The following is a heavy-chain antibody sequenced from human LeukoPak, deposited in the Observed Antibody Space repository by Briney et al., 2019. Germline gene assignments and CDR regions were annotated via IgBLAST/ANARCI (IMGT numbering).Heavy chain of an antibody. CDR1: RFTFSSYA. CDR3: AKTNWGYYFDY. V-gene: IGHV3-23*01. J-gene: IGHJ4*02. Sequence: PGGSLRLSCAASRFTFSSYAMSWVRQAPGKGLECVSTISVSGVSTYFADSVKGRFTISRDNSKDTLYLQMNSLRAEDRAVYYCAKTNWGYYFDYWGQGILVTVSS. D-gene: IGHD7-27*01. CDR2: ISVSGVST.